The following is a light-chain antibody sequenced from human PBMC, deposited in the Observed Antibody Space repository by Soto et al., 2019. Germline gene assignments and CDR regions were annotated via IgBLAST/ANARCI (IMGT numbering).Light chain of an antibody. CDR1: QSINNW. CDR3: QQYKSVSLT. CDR2: KTS. J-gene: IGKJ4*01. V-gene: IGKV1-5*03. Sequence: DIQMTQSPSTLSASVGDRVTITCRASQSINNWLAWYQQKPGKAPKLLIYKTSDLESGVPSRFSGSGSGTEFSLTISSLQPDDFATYYCQQYKSVSLTFGGGTRVDVK.